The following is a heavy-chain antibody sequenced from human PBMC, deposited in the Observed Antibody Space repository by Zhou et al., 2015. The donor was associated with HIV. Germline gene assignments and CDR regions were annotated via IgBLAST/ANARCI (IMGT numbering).Heavy chain of an antibody. J-gene: IGHJ5*02. CDR2: VNPKTGGT. V-gene: IGHV1-2*02. Sequence: LVQSGTEVRKPGSSVNVSCKASGGTFSGSDISWVRQAPGQGLEWMGWVNPKTGGTNYAQRFQGRVTMTRDTSISTAYMELSSLRSEDTAVYYCATVTGWFDPWGQGTLVTVSS. D-gene: IGHD2/OR15-2a*01. CDR1: GGTFSGSD. CDR3: ATVTGWFDP.